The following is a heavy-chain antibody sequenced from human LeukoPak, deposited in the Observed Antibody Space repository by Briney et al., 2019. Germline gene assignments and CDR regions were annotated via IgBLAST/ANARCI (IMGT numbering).Heavy chain of an antibody. V-gene: IGHV3-48*03. CDR3: ARCPRWAHFDY. Sequence: PGGSLRLSCAGSGFTFSSYEMNWVRQAPGKGLEGVSYISSSGRAIYYADSVKGRFTVSRDNAKNPLYLQMNSLRAEDTAVYYCARCPRWAHFDYWGQGTLVTVSS. CDR2: ISSSGRAI. J-gene: IGHJ4*02. D-gene: IGHD4-23*01. CDR1: GFTFSSYE.